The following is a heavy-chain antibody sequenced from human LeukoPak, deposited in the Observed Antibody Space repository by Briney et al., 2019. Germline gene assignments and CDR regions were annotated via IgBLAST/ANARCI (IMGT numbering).Heavy chain of an antibody. Sequence: GGSLRLSCAACGFTVSSNYMSWVRQAPGKGLEWVSVIYSGGSTYYADSVKGRFTISRDNSKNTLYLQMNSLRAEDTAVYYCAGHIPLAAADDDWGQGTLVTVSS. J-gene: IGHJ4*02. D-gene: IGHD6-13*01. CDR1: GFTVSSNY. V-gene: IGHV3-66*02. CDR2: IYSGGST. CDR3: AGHIPLAAADDD.